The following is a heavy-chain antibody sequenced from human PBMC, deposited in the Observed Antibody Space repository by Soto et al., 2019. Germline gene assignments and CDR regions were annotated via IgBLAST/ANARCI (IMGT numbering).Heavy chain of an antibody. CDR2: IIPIFGTA. CDR3: ASSPYDSSGYYSFVDY. D-gene: IGHD3-22*01. Sequence: WASVKVSCKASGGTFSSYAISWVRQAPGQGLEWMGGIIPIFGTANYAQKFQGRVTITADESTSTAYMELSSLRSEDTAVYYCASSPYDSSGYYSFVDYWSQGTLVTVSS. CDR1: GGTFSSYA. J-gene: IGHJ4*02. V-gene: IGHV1-69*13.